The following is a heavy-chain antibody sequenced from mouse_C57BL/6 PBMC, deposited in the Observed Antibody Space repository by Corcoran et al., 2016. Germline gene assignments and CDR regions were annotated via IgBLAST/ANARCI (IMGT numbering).Heavy chain of an antibody. D-gene: IGHD2-4*01. CDR2: INTYSGVP. CDR3: ARSLIYYDYDGAMDY. J-gene: IGHJ4*01. CDR1: GYTFTTYG. Sequence: QIQLVQSGPELKKPGETVKISCKASGYTFTTYGMSWVKQAPGKGLKWMGWINTYSGVPTYADDFKGRFAFSLETSASTAYLQINNLKNEDTATYFCARSLIYYDYDGAMDYWGQGTSVTVSS. V-gene: IGHV9-3*01.